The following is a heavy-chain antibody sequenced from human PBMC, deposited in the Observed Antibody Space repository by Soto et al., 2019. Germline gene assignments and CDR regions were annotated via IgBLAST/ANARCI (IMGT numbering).Heavy chain of an antibody. CDR2: IHPSGQPI. D-gene: IGHD1-26*01. V-gene: IGHV3-48*03. CDR1: GFTLSTSE. Sequence: GGPLRLSCSASGFTLSTSEMHWVRQAPGKGLEWVSYIHPSGQPIFYADSVKGRFTISRDNAKNSLYLKMSSLRAEDSAVYYWARRARLWGQGIMVIVS. J-gene: IGHJ3*01. CDR3: ARRARL.